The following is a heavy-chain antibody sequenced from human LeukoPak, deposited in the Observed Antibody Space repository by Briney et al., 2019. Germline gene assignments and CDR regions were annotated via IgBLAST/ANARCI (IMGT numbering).Heavy chain of an antibody. D-gene: IGHD2-2*01. Sequence: SETLSLTCTVSGGSISSYYWSWIRQPPGEGLEWIGYIYYSGSTNYNPPLKSRVTISVDTSKNQFSLKLSSVTAADTAVYYCARHSIVVVPAATNWFDPWGQGTLVTVSS. CDR1: GGSISSYY. CDR2: IYYSGST. J-gene: IGHJ5*02. CDR3: ARHSIVVVPAATNWFDP. V-gene: IGHV4-59*08.